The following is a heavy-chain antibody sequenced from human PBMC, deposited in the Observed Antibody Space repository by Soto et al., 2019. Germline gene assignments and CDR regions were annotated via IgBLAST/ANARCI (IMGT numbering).Heavy chain of an antibody. CDR3: AGGLGGSEHLDY. V-gene: IGHV3-72*01. CDR1: GFTLSDYY. Sequence: EVQLVEPGGGLVQPGGSLRLSCTASGFTLSDYYMDWVRQAPGKGLEWVGRSRNRANSYTTEYAASVKGRFIISRDDSXXXXXLXXXXXXXXXXXXXXXAGGLGGSEHLDYWGRGTLVTVSS. D-gene: IGHD1-26*01. J-gene: IGHJ4*02. CDR2: SRNRANSYTT.